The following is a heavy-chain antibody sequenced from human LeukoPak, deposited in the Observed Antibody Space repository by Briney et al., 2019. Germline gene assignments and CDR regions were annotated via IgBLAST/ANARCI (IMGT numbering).Heavy chain of an antibody. CDR2: INPNSGGT. CDR1: GYTFTGYY. D-gene: IGHD3/OR15-3a*01. J-gene: IGHJ4*02. CDR3: ARVRTGTYDY. V-gene: IGHV1-2*04. Sequence: GASVKVSCKASGYTFTGYYMHWVRQAPGQGLEWMGGINPNSGGTNYAQKFQGWVTMTMDTSISTAYMELSRLRSDDTAVYCCARVRTGTYDYWGQGTLVTASS.